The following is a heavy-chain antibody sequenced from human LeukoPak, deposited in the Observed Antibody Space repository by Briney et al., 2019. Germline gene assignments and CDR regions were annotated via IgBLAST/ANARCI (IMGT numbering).Heavy chain of an antibody. CDR2: INPNSGGT. V-gene: IGHV1-2*02. CDR3: ARDRLPAAMRQGYNWFDP. J-gene: IGHJ5*02. CDR1: GYTFTGYY. D-gene: IGHD2-2*01. Sequence: GASVKVSCKASGYTFTGYYMHWVRQAPGQGLEWMGWINPNSGGTNYAQTFQGRVTMTRDTSISTAYMELSRLRSDDTAVYYCARDRLPAAMRQGYNWFDPWGQGTLVTVSS.